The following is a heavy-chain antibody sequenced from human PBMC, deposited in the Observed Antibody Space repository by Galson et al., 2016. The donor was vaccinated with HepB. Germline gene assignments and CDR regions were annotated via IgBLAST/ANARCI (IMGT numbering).Heavy chain of an antibody. CDR3: ANADYGGTNYFDY. D-gene: IGHD4-23*01. Sequence: SLRLSCAASGFTFSSFGMHWVRQAPGKGLEWVALISYDGTNKYYADSVKGRFTISRDYSKNTLYLQMNSLRAEDTAVYYCANADYGGTNYFDYWGQGTLVTVSS. J-gene: IGHJ4*02. CDR1: GFTFSSFG. V-gene: IGHV3-30*18. CDR2: ISYDGTNK.